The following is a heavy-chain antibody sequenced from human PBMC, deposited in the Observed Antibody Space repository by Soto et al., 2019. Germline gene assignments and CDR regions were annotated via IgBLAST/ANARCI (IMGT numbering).Heavy chain of an antibody. CDR3: AKDVSLGSTVDLGY. V-gene: IGHV3-23*01. J-gene: IGHJ4*02. CDR2: ISGSGGST. D-gene: IGHD7-27*01. CDR1: GFTFTIFA. Sequence: VGSLRLSCAASGFTFTIFAMSWVRQSPGKGLEWVSTISGSGGSTYYADAVKGRFTISRDNSMGTLYLQMKSLRVEDTAIYYCAKDVSLGSTVDLGYWGQGTLVTVSS.